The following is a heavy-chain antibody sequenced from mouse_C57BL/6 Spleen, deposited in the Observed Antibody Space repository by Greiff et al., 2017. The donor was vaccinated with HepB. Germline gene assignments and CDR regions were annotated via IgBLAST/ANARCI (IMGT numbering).Heavy chain of an antibody. J-gene: IGHJ4*01. V-gene: IGHV1-82*01. D-gene: IGHD2-2*01. Sequence: VQRVESGPELVKPGASVKISCKASGYAFSSSWMNWVKQRPGKGLEWIGRIYPGDGDTNYNGKFKGKATLTADKSSSTAYMQLSSLTSEDSAVYFCAREDGYGMDYWGQGTSVTVSS. CDR2: IYPGDGDT. CDR3: AREDGYGMDY. CDR1: GYAFSSSW.